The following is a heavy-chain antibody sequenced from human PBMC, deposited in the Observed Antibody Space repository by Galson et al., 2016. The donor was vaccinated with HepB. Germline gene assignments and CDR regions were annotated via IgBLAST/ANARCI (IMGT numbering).Heavy chain of an antibody. CDR3: AKERDYFSNWFDP. V-gene: IGHV3-30*18. J-gene: IGHJ5*02. Sequence: SLRLSCAGPGITFSSYGMHWVRQAPGKGLEWVAGISHDGSNKYYVDSVKGRFTISRENSKNTLYLQMNSLRAEDTAVYYCAKERDYFSNWFDPWGQGTLVTVSS. D-gene: IGHD4-17*01. CDR2: ISHDGSNK. CDR1: GITFSSYG.